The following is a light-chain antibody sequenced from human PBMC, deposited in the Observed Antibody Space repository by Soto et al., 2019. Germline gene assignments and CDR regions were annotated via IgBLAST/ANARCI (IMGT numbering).Light chain of an antibody. CDR2: DAS. V-gene: IGKV3D-15*01. Sequence: EIVMTQSPATVSVSPGERATLSCRASQSVSDKLAWYQQKPGQAPRLLIYDASNRATGIPARFSGSGSGTDFTLTISRLEPEDFAVYYCQQYGRPFGQGTKGDIK. CDR3: QQYGRP. CDR1: QSVSDK. J-gene: IGKJ1*01.